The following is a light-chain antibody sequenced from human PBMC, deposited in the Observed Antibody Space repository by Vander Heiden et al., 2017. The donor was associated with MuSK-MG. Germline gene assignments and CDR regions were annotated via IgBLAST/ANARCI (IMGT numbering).Light chain of an antibody. J-gene: IGKJ2*01. CDR3: QQDDRTPYT. CDR1: QGISNS. V-gene: IGKV1-NL1*01. Sequence: DIQITQSPSSLSASVRDRVTITCRASQGISNSLAWYQQKPGKAPKLLIYVASRLESGVPSRFSGSGSGTDYTLTISSLQPEDFATYFCQQDDRTPYTFGQGTKLEIK. CDR2: VAS.